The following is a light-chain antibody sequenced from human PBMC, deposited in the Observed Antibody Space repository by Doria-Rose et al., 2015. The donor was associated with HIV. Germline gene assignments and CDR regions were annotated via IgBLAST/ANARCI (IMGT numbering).Light chain of an antibody. Sequence: TQSPGTLSLSPGERATLSCRASQSFSSTYLAWYQQKPGQAPSLLIYDGSTRATGIPDRFSANGSGTDFTLTINRLETEDFALYYCHQYGTSWTFGQGTKVEI. V-gene: IGKV3-20*01. CDR1: QSFSSTY. J-gene: IGKJ1*01. CDR3: HQYGTSWT. CDR2: DGS.